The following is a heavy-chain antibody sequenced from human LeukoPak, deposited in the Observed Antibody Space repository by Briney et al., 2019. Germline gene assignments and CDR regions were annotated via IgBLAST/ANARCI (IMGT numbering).Heavy chain of an antibody. V-gene: IGHV1-46*01. CDR2: INPSGGST. J-gene: IGHJ5*02. CDR1: GYTFTSYY. D-gene: IGHD1-26*01. CDR3: AREWELLGSWFDP. Sequence: ASVKVSCKASGYTFTSYYMHWVRQAPGQGLEWMGIINPSGGSTSYAQKFQGRVTMTRDTSTNTVYMELSSLRSDDTAVYYCAREWELLGSWFDPWGQGTLVTVSS.